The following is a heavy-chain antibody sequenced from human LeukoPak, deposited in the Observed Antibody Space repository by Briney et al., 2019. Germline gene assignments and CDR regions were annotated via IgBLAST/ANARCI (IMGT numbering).Heavy chain of an antibody. CDR3: AREPRYGGALYYFDY. CDR2: INPSGGST. V-gene: IGHV1-46*01. D-gene: IGHD4-23*01. CDR1: GYTFTIYY. Sequence: ASVTVSFKASGYTFTIYYMHWVRQAPGQGLEWMGIINPSGGSTSYAQKFQGRVTMTRDTSTSTVYMELSSLRSEDTAVYYCAREPRYGGALYYFDYWGQGTLVTASS. J-gene: IGHJ4*02.